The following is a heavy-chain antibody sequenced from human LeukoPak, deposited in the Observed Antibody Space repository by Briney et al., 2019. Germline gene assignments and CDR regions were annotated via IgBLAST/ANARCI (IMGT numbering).Heavy chain of an antibody. J-gene: IGHJ4*02. Sequence: PGGSLRLSCVASAFAFSSNWMSWVRQAPGEGLEWVASIKEDGSETYYVDSVKGRFTISRDNAKNSLYLQMNSLRAEDTAVYYCARDLHPRYYLPDYWGQGTLVTVSS. D-gene: IGHD1-26*01. CDR3: ARDLHPRYYLPDY. CDR1: AFAFSSNW. CDR2: IKEDGSET. V-gene: IGHV3-7*04.